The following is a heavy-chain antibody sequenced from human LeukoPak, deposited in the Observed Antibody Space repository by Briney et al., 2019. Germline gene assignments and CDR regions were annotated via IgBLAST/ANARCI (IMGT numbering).Heavy chain of an antibody. D-gene: IGHD2-21*02. Sequence: GGSLRLSCAASGFTFSDYYMSWIRQAPGKGLEWVSYISSSGSTIYYADSVKGRFTISRDNAKNPLYLQMNSLRAEDTAVYYCASLYCGGDCYKDYWGQGTLVTVSS. CDR1: GFTFSDYY. CDR2: ISSSGSTI. J-gene: IGHJ4*02. V-gene: IGHV3-11*01. CDR3: ASLYCGGDCYKDY.